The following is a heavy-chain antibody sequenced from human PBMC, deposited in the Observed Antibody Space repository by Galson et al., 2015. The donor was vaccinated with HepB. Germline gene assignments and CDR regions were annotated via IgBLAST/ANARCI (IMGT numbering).Heavy chain of an antibody. Sequence: QVQLQESGPGLVKPSETLSLTCTVSGGSISSHYWSWIRQTPGKGLEWIGYVYYSGTTNYNPSLKSRVTISVDTTKNQFSLRLSSVTATDTAVYYCARGGGPYYYYGMDVWGQGTTVTVSS. CDR2: VYYSGTT. CDR3: ARGGGPYYYYGMDV. CDR1: GGSISSHY. V-gene: IGHV4-59*11. J-gene: IGHJ6*02. D-gene: IGHD2-15*01.